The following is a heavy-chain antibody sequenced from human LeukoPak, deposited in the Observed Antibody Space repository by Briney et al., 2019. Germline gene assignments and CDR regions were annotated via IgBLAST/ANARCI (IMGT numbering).Heavy chain of an antibody. D-gene: IGHD3-22*01. V-gene: IGHV4-39*07. CDR2: IYYSGST. Sequence: SYFWMSWVRQAPGKGLEWIGSIYYSGSTYYNPSLKSRVTISVDTSKNQFSLKLSSVTAADTAVYYCARLYYYDSSGYMTIMAFDIWGQGTMVTVSS. J-gene: IGHJ3*02. CDR3: ARLYYYDSSGYMTIMAFDI. CDR1: SYF.